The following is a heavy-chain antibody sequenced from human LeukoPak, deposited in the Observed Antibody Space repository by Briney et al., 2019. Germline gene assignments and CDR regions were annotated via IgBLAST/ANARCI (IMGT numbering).Heavy chain of an antibody. V-gene: IGHV3-64*01. CDR3: ARDPGGSSNYYYYGMDV. J-gene: IGHJ6*02. CDR1: GFTFSSYA. Sequence: GGSLRLSCAASGFTFSSYAMHWVRQAPGKGLEYASAISSNGGSTYYANSVKGRFTISRDNSKNTLYLQMGSLRAEDMAVYYCARDPGGSSNYYYYGMDVWGQGTTVTVSS. CDR2: ISSNGGST. D-gene: IGHD1-26*01.